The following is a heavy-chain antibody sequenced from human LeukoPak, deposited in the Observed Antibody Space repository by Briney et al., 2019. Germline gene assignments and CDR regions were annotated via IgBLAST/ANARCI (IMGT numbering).Heavy chain of an antibody. CDR1: GFSFTSYG. D-gene: IGHD6-13*01. CDR2: IRKDGTNK. Sequence: AGGSLRLSCAASGFSFTSYGMHWVRQAPGKGLEWVVFIRKDGTNKHDADSMKGRFTISRDNSKNTLYLQTNSLRPEDTAVYYCARERIAATGTGWFDPWGQGTLVTVSS. J-gene: IGHJ5*02. CDR3: ARERIAATGTGWFDP. V-gene: IGHV3-30*02.